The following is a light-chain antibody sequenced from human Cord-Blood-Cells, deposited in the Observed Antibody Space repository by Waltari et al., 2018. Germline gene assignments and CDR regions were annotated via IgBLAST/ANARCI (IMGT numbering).Light chain of an antibody. CDR3: QQYYSTPPT. CDR2: WAS. V-gene: IGKV4-1*01. J-gene: IGKJ1*01. Sequence: DIVMTQSPDSLAVSPGERATINCKSSQSVLYSSNNKNYLAWYQQKPGQPPKLLIYWASTRESGVPDRFSCSGSGTDFTLTISSLQAEDVAVYYCQQYYSTPPTFGQGTKVEIK. CDR1: QSVLYSSNNKNY.